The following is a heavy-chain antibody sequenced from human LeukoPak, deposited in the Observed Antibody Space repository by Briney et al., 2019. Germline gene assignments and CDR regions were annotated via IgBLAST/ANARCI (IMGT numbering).Heavy chain of an antibody. D-gene: IGHD3-9*01. CDR3: AKDIGAPAILTGYYEGGYFDY. CDR2: ISWNSGSI. Sequence: GGSLRLSCAASGFTFSSYAMHWVRQAPGEGLEWVSGISWNSGSIGYADSVKGRFTISRDNAKNSLYLQMNSLRAEDTALYYCAKDIGAPAILTGYYEGGYFDYWGQGTLVTVSS. V-gene: IGHV3-9*01. J-gene: IGHJ4*02. CDR1: GFTFSSYA.